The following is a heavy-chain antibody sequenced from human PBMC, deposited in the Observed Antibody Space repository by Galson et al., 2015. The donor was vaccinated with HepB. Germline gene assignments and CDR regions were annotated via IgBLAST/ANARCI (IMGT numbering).Heavy chain of an antibody. D-gene: IGHD1-26*01. CDR2: ISTYNGNT. CDR1: GYTFISYA. CDR3: AREWGSYAGYFDL. J-gene: IGHJ2*01. V-gene: IGHV1-18*01. Sequence: SVKVSCKASGYTFISYAISWVRQAPGQGLEWMGWISTYNGNTNYPQKLQGRVAMTTDTSTSTASMELRSLRSDDTAVYYCAREWGSYAGYFDLWGRGTLVTVSS.